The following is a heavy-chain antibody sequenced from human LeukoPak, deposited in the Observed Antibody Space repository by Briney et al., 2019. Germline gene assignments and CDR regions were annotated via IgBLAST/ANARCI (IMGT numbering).Heavy chain of an antibody. CDR3: AKDAVDTAMPTDY. CDR2: ISYDGSNK. V-gene: IGHV3-30*18. D-gene: IGHD5-18*01. CDR1: GFTFSSYG. Sequence: GGSLRLSCAASGFTFSSYGMHWARQAPGKGLEWVAVISYDGSNKHYADSVKGRFTISRDNSKNTLYLQMNSLRAEDTAVYYCAKDAVDTAMPTDYWGQGTLVTVSS. J-gene: IGHJ4*02.